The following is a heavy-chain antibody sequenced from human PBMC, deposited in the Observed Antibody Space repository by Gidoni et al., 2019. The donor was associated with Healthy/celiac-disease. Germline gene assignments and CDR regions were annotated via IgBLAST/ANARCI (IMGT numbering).Heavy chain of an antibody. CDR2: IYYSGST. Sequence: QVQLQESGPGLVKPSETLSLPCTVSGGSISSYYWSGIRQPPGQGLEWIGYIYYSGSTNYNPSLKSRVTISVDTSKNQFSLKLSSVTAADTAVYYCAALEGYCSGGSCPAPRSYYYYYGMDVWGQGTTVTVSS. D-gene: IGHD2-15*01. V-gene: IGHV4-59*08. CDR1: GGSISSYY. CDR3: AALEGYCSGGSCPAPRSYYYYYGMDV. J-gene: IGHJ6*02.